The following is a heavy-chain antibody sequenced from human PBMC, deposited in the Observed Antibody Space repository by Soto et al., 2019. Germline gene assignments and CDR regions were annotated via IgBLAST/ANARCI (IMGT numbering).Heavy chain of an antibody. J-gene: IGHJ6*02. Sequence: QVQLVQSGAEVKKPGASVKVSCKASGYTFTSYYMHWVRQAPGQGLEWMGIINPSGGSTSYEQKVQGRVTMTRDTSTSTVYMELSSLRSEDTAVYYCARGLGAAAGMTAYYYYYYGMDVWGQGTTVTVSS. CDR2: INPSGGST. V-gene: IGHV1-46*01. CDR1: GYTFTSYY. D-gene: IGHD6-13*01. CDR3: ARGLGAAAGMTAYYYYYYGMDV.